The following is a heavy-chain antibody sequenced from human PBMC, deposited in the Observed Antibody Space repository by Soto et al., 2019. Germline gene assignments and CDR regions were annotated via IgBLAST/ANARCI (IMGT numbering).Heavy chain of an antibody. CDR1: GFTFSSYA. J-gene: IGHJ4*02. Sequence: PGGSLRLSCAASGFTFSSYAMSWVRQAPGKGLEWVSAISGSGGSTYYADSVKGRFTISRDNSKNTLYLQMNSLRAEDTAVYYCAKLGTCGGDCYALYYFDYWGQGTLVTVSS. CDR2: ISGSGGST. D-gene: IGHD2-21*02. CDR3: AKLGTCGGDCYALYYFDY. V-gene: IGHV3-23*01.